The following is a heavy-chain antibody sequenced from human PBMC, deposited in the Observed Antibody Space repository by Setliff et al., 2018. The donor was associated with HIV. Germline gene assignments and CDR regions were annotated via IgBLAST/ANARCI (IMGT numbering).Heavy chain of an antibody. CDR3: ARGTWIQLSALALFDY. J-gene: IGHJ4*02. D-gene: IGHD5-18*01. CDR2: IYYSGST. V-gene: IGHV4-31*03. Sequence: SETLSLTCTVSGGSISSGGYYWSWIRQHPGKGLEWIGYIYYSGSTYYNPSLKSRVTISVDTSKNQFSLKLSSVTAADTAVYYCARGTWIQLSALALFDYWGQGTLVTVSS. CDR1: GGSISSGGYY.